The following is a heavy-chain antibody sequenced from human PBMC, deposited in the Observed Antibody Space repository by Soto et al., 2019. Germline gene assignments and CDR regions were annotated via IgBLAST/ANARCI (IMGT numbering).Heavy chain of an antibody. CDR1: GHTFTSYA. D-gene: IGHD2-2*01. J-gene: IGHJ6*02. CDR2: INAGNGNT. Sequence: GASVKVSCKASGHTFTSYAMHWVRQAPGQRLEWMGWINAGNGNTKYSQKFQGRVTITRDTSASTAYMELSSLRSEDTAVYYCARHCSSTSCLTYYYYGMDVWGQGTTVTVSS. V-gene: IGHV1-3*01. CDR3: ARHCSSTSCLTYYYYGMDV.